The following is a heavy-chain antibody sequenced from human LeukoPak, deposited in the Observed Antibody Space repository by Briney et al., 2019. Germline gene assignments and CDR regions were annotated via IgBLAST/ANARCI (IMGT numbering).Heavy chain of an antibody. D-gene: IGHD6-13*01. CDR3: ARGRNTIAAAGREVGY. Sequence: ASVKVSCKASGYTFTGYYMHWVRQAPGQGLEWMGRINPNSGGTNYAQKFQGRVTMTRDTSITTAYMELSRLRSEDTAVYYCARGRNTIAAAGREVGYWGQGTLVTVSS. V-gene: IGHV1-2*06. CDR1: GYTFTGYY. CDR2: INPNSGGT. J-gene: IGHJ4*02.